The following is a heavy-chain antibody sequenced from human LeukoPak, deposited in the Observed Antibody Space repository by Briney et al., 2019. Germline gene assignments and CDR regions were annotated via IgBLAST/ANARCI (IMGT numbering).Heavy chain of an antibody. CDR1: GYTFTGYY. D-gene: IGHD1-26*01. Sequence: ASVKVSCKASGYTFTGYYMHWVRQAPGQGLEWMGWINPNSGGTNYAQKFQGRVTMTRDTSISTAYMELSRLRSDDTAVYYRARGDVVGATFFDYWGQGTLVTVSS. J-gene: IGHJ4*02. CDR3: ARGDVVGATFFDY. CDR2: INPNSGGT. V-gene: IGHV1-2*02.